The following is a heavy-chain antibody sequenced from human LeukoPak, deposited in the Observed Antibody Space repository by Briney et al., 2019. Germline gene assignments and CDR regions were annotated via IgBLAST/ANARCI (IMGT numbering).Heavy chain of an antibody. CDR1: GFTFSSYA. CDR2: ISGSGGST. Sequence: GGSLRLSCAASGFTFSSYARSWVRQAPGKGLEWVSAISGSGGSTYYADSVKGRFAISRDNSKNTLYLQMNSLRAEDTAVYYCAKGDISDFWSGYYPPYFDYWGQGTLVTVSS. J-gene: IGHJ4*02. V-gene: IGHV3-23*01. D-gene: IGHD3-3*01. CDR3: AKGDISDFWSGYYPPYFDY.